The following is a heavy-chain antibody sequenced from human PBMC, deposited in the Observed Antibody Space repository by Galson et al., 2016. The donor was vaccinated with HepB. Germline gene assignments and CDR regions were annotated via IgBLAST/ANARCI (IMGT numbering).Heavy chain of an antibody. CDR2: IKQDGSEK. V-gene: IGHV3-7*03. D-gene: IGHD4-23*01. CDR1: GFTFTTYW. Sequence: SLRLSCAASGFTFTTYWMGWVRQAPGKGLEWVATIKQDGSEKYYVDSVKGRFTISRDNAKNTLYLQMNSLRAEDTAVYYCGRDHSVVLTTAYNWFDPWGQGTLVTVSS. J-gene: IGHJ5*02. CDR3: GRDHSVVLTTAYNWFDP.